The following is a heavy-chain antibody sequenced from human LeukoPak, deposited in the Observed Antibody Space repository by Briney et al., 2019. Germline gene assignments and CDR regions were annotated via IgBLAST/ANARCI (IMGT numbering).Heavy chain of an antibody. CDR3: AIVTNYYYDMDV. J-gene: IGHJ6*03. D-gene: IGHD4-11*01. CDR2: ISSVRSAI. CDR1: GFTLTAFC. V-gene: IGHV3-21*01. Sequence: PGGSLRLSCAVSGFTLTAFCMNWVRQAPGKGLEWVSSISSVRSAIYYADSVKGRFTISRDNAKNTLYLQINSLRAEDTAVYYCAIVTNYYYDMDVWGKGSSVTVSS.